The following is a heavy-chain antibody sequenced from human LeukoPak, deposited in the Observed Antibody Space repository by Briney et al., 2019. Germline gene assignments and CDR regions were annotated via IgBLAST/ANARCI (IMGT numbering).Heavy chain of an antibody. CDR2: MNPNSGNT. Sequence: ASVKVSCKASGYTFTSYDINWVRQATGQGLEWMGWMNPNSGNTGYAQKFQGRVTMTRHTSTSTVYMELSSLRSEDTAVYYCARDLRYSSSWYLSYWGQGTLVTVSS. CDR1: GYTFTSYD. CDR3: ARDLRYSSSWYLSY. J-gene: IGHJ4*02. D-gene: IGHD6-13*01. V-gene: IGHV1-8*01.